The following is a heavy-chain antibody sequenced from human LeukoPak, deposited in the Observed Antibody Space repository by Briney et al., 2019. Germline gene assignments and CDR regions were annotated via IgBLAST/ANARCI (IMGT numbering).Heavy chain of an antibody. V-gene: IGHV7-4-1*02. Sequence: ASVKVSCKASGYTFTSYAMNWVRQAPGQGLEWMGWINTNTGNPTYAQGFTGRFVFSLDTSVSTAYLQISSLKAEDTAVYYCARDQAMVRGVIVNWFDPWGQGTLVTVSS. CDR2: INTNTGNP. J-gene: IGHJ5*02. CDR3: ARDQAMVRGVIVNWFDP. CDR1: GYTFTSYA. D-gene: IGHD3-10*01.